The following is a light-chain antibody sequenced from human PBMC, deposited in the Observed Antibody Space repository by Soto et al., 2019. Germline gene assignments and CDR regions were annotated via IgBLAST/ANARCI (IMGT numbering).Light chain of an antibody. J-gene: IGKJ5*01. CDR3: QQYTGPPTT. V-gene: IGKV3-20*01. CDR1: QTVSSNY. Sequence: EIILTQSPDTLSFSPGERATLSCRANQTVSSNYLAWCQQRPGQAPRLLIYGASTRAAGIPDRFSGSGSGTDFTLTITRLEPEDSAVYFCQQYTGPPTTFGQGTQLEIK. CDR2: GAS.